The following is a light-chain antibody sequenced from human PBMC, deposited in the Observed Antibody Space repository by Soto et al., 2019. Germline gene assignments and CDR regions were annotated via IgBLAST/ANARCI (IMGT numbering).Light chain of an antibody. CDR2: EVS. J-gene: IGLJ1*01. Sequence: LTQPASVSGSPGQSVTISCTGTSSDVGAYNYVSWYQQHPGKAPKLIIYEVSNRPSGVSNRFSGSKSGNTASLTISGLQAEDETDYCCSSSTSSSTYVFGTGTKVTVL. CDR1: SSDVGAYNY. CDR3: SSSTSSSTYV. V-gene: IGLV2-14*01.